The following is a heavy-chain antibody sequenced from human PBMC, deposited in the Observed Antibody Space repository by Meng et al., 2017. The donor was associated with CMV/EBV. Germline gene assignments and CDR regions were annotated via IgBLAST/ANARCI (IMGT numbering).Heavy chain of an antibody. CDR1: GFTFSNAW. D-gene: IGHD3-9*01. J-gene: IGHJ4*02. CDR2: IKSKTDGGTT. Sequence: SCAASGFTFSNAWMSWVRQAPGKGLEWVGRIKSKTDGGTTDYAAPVKDRFSISRDDSKNTLYLQMNSLKTEDTAVYYCTTNVLRYFDWLPPDYWGQGTLVTVSS. CDR3: TTNVLRYFDWLPPDY. V-gene: IGHV3-15*01.